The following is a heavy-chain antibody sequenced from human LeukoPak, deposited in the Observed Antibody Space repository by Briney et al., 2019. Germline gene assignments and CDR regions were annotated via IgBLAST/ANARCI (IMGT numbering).Heavy chain of an antibody. D-gene: IGHD3-22*01. CDR3: AKDVPSRYYYDSSRYYLN. V-gene: IGHV3-23*01. Sequence: GGSLRLSCAASGFTFSSYAMSWVRQAPGKGLEWVSAISGSGGSTYYADSVKGRFTISRDNSKNTLYLQMNSLRAEDTAVYYCAKDVPSRYYYDSSRYYLNWGQGTLVTVSS. CDR2: ISGSGGST. J-gene: IGHJ4*02. CDR1: GFTFSSYA.